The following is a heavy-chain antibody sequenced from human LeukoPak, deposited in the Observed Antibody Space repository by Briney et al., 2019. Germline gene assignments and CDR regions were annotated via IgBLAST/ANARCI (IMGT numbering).Heavy chain of an antibody. CDR3: ARGLGSPVPTWFDP. CDR1: GFTFSSYW. J-gene: IGHJ5*02. CDR2: INTDGSGT. Sequence: GGSLRLSCAASGFTFSSYWMHWVRQAPGKGLVWVSRINTDGSGTSYADSVKGRFTISRDNAKNTVYLQMNSLRAEDTAVYYCARGLGSPVPTWFDPWGQGTLVTVSS. V-gene: IGHV3-74*01. D-gene: IGHD3-16*01.